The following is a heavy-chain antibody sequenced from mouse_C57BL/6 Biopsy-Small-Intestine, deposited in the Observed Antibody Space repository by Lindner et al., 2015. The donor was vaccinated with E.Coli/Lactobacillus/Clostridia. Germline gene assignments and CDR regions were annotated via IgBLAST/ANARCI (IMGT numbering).Heavy chain of an antibody. J-gene: IGHJ4*01. Sequence: VQLQESGPGLAKPSQTLSLTCSVTGYSITSDYWNWIREFPGNKLEYMGYISYSGSTYYNPSLKSRISITRDTSKNQYYLQLNSVTTEDTATYYCARFYALYAMDYWGQGTSVTVSS. CDR3: ARFYALYAMDY. CDR2: ISYSGST. V-gene: IGHV3-8*01. D-gene: IGHD2-3*01. CDR1: GYSITSDY.